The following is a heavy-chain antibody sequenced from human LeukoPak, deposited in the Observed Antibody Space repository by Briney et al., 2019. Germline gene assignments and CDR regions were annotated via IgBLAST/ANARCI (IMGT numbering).Heavy chain of an antibody. CDR2: ISAYNGNT. CDR1: GYTFTSYG. V-gene: IGHV1-18*01. J-gene: IGHJ6*02. Sequence: ASVKVSCKASGYTFTSYGISWVRQAPGQGLEWMGWISAYNGNTNYAQKLQGRVTITADESTSTAYMELSSLRSEDTAVYYCARAPYYYGSGSYYNVDYYGMDVWGQGTTVTVSS. D-gene: IGHD3-10*01. CDR3: ARAPYYYGSGSYYNVDYYGMDV.